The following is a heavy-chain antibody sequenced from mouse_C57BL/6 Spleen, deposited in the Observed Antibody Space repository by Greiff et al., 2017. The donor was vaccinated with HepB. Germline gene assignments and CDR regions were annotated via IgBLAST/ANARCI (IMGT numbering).Heavy chain of an antibody. V-gene: IGHV1-69*01. CDR1: GYTFTSYW. CDR3: ARDWDAHWYFDV. CDR2: IDPSDSYT. D-gene: IGHD4-1*01. Sequence: QVQLQQPGAELVMPGASVKLSCKASGYTFTSYWMHWVKQRPGQGLEWIGEIDPSDSYTNYNQKFKGKSTVTVDKSSSTAYMQLSSLTSEDSAVYYCARDWDAHWYFDVWGTGTTVTVSS. J-gene: IGHJ1*03.